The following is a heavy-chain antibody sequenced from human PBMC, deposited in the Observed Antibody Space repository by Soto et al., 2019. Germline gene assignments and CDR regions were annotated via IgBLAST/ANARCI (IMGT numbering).Heavy chain of an antibody. CDR1: GDSINSRY. D-gene: IGHD3-10*01. Sequence: WETLSLTCSVSGDSINSRYWSWIRQPPGKGLEWIGYIDYVGSTNYAPSLQSRVTMSVDTSKNQVSLKLRYVTAADMAVYYCVRQRGNYFDFWGQGTLVTVSS. CDR3: VRQRGNYFDF. CDR2: IDYVGST. J-gene: IGHJ4*02. V-gene: IGHV4-59*11.